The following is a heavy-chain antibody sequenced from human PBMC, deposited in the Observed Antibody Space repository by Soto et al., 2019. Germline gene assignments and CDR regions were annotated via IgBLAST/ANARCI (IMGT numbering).Heavy chain of an antibody. CDR1: GYSFTNYW. J-gene: IGHJ4*02. CDR2: IYPGDSDT. CDR3: AQLINTPGGPFDY. V-gene: IGHV5-51*01. D-gene: IGHD1-1*01. Sequence: GESLKISCKGSGYSFTNYWIGWVRQMPGKGLEWMGIIYPGDSDTRYSPSFQGQVTVSADKSISTAYLQWSSLKASDTAMYYCAQLINTPGGPFDYGGEGTRVTVPS.